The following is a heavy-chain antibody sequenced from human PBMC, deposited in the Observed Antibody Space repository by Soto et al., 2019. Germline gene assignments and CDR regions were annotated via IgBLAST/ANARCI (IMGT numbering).Heavy chain of an antibody. J-gene: IGHJ4*01. D-gene: IGHD3-16*02. V-gene: IGHV1-8*01. CDR2: MNPNSGNT. Sequence: ASVKVSCKASGYTFTSYDINWVRQATGQGLEWMGWMNPNSGNTGYAQKFQGRVTMTRNTSISTAYMELSSLRSEDTAVYYCAGGVWPWYDCICGSYLTGHTPYYFDYWGQGTLVTVSS. CDR3: AGGVWPWYDCICGSYLTGHTPYYFDY. CDR1: GYTFTSYD.